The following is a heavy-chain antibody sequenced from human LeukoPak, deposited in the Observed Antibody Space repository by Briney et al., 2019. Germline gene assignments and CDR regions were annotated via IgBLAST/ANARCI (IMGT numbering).Heavy chain of an antibody. D-gene: IGHD2-2*01. J-gene: IGHJ3*02. CDR2: INHSGST. V-gene: IGHV4-34*01. CDR3: ASFSRDIVVVPAASAEAFDI. CDR1: GGSFSGYY. Sequence: KSSETLSLTCAVYGGSFSGYYWSWIRQPPRKGLEWIGEINHSGSTNYNPSLKSRVTISVDTSKNQFSLKLSSVTAADTAVYYCASFSRDIVVVPAASAEAFDIWGQGTMVTVSS.